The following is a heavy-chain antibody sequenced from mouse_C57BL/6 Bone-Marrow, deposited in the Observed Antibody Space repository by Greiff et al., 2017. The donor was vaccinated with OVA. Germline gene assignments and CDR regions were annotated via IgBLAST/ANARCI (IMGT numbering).Heavy chain of an antibody. CDR1: GYTFNSYW. CDR2: IYPGNSAH. Sequence: EVQLQQSGTVLARPGASVKMSCKTSGYTFNSYWMHWVKQRPGQGLEWIGAIYPGNSAHSYNQKFKGKAKLTAVTSAITAYMELSSLTNEDSAVYYCTREGKLTGTSPYYFDYWGQGTTLTVSS. V-gene: IGHV1-5*01. D-gene: IGHD4-1*01. CDR3: TREGKLTGTSPYYFDY. J-gene: IGHJ2*01.